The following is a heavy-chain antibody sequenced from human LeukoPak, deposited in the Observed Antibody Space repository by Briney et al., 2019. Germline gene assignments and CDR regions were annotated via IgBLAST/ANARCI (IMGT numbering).Heavy chain of an antibody. D-gene: IGHD3-10*01. CDR3: ARVGFGDWLGLDY. CDR2: ISYDGRNN. V-gene: IGHV3-30*03. Sequence: GRSLRLSCAASGFTFRTYGMHRVRQAPGKGLEWVAIISYDGRNNYYADSVKGRFTISRDNFNNTLYLQMNSLSSEDTAVYYCARVGFGDWLGLDYWGQGTLVTVSS. J-gene: IGHJ4*02. CDR1: GFTFRTYG.